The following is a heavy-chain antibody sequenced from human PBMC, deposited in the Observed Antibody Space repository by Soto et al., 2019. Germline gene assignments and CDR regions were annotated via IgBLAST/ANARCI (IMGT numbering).Heavy chain of an antibody. V-gene: IGHV4-4*07. CDR3: ARSPSTSSIGPLDI. Sequence: SETLSLTCTVSGGSISAFYWNWIRQPAGKGLEWIGRIYASGHTIYNPSLESRVTMSVDTSKHQFSLKLNSVTAADTAVYYCARSPSTSSIGPLDIWGQGTVVTVSS. CDR1: GGSISAFY. J-gene: IGHJ3*02. CDR2: IYASGHT. D-gene: IGHD6-6*01.